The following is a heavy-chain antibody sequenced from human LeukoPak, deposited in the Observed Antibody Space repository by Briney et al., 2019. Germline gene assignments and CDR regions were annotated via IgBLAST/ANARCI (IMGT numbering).Heavy chain of an antibody. D-gene: IGHD4-11*01. CDR1: GFTFTAHA. CDR3: ARDRDYSLDY. CDR2: IRHDGSDK. V-gene: IGHV3-30*02. Sequence: PGGSLRLSCRASGFTFTAHAMDWVRQTPDKGLEWVAYIRHDGSDKYYAEALKGRFTISRDNSKNTMYLQMNTLRTEDTAVYYCARDRDYSLDYWGQGTLVTVSP. J-gene: IGHJ4*02.